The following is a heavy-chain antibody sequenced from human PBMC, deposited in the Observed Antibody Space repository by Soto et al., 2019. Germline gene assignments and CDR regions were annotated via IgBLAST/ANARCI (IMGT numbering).Heavy chain of an antibody. J-gene: IGHJ4*02. D-gene: IGHD3-3*01. V-gene: IGHV3-23*01. CDR3: AKEKNDFWSGYPTTFDY. CDR2: ISGSGGST. CDR1: GFTFSSYA. Sequence: GGSLRLSCAASGFTFSSYAMSWVRQAPGKGLEWVSAISGSGGSTYYADSVKGRFTISRDNSKNTLYLQMNSLRAEDTAVYYCAKEKNDFWSGYPTTFDYWGQGTLVTVSS.